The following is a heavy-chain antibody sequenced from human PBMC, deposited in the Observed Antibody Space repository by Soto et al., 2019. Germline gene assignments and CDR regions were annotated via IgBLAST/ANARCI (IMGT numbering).Heavy chain of an antibody. J-gene: IGHJ4*02. CDR1: GSTFSSYA. CDR2: IIPIFGTA. D-gene: IGHD3-10*01. CDR3: ARSTVRGLWYFDY. V-gene: IGHV1-69*13. Sequence: SVKVSCKTSGSTFSSYAISWVRQAPGRGLEWMGGIIPIFGTANYAQKFQGRVTITADESTSTAYMELSSLRSEDTAVYYCARSTVRGLWYFDYWGQGTLVTVSS.